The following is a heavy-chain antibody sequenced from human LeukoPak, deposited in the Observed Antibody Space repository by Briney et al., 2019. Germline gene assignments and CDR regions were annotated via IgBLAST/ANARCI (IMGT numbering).Heavy chain of an antibody. CDR2: INPSGGST. CDR3: AITYYYGSGSRNYYYYYMDV. CDR1: GYTFTSYY. V-gene: IGHV1-46*01. D-gene: IGHD3-10*01. Sequence: ASVKVSCKASGYTFTSYYMHWVRQAPGQGLEWMGIINPSGGSTSYAQKFQGRVTMTRDMSTSTVYMELSSLRSEDTAVYYCAITYYYGSGSRNYYYYYMDVWGKGTTVTVSS. J-gene: IGHJ6*03.